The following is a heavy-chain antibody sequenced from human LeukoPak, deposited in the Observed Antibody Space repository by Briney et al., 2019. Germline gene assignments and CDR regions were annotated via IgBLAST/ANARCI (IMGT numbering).Heavy chain of an antibody. CDR3: ARDMDVMISHGYYDYGLDV. CDR1: GFTFVVYC. D-gene: IGHD3-16*01. J-gene: IGHJ6*02. CDR2: ISRNGYSI. V-gene: IGHV3-9*01. Sequence: HPGGCLRPACAAAGFTFVVYCFHWVRHAPGEGLGWVSGISRNGYSIGNADSVKGRFTISRDNAKGSMYLQMNRLRVEDTDLYFYARDMDVMISHGYYDYGLDVWGQGTTVTASS.